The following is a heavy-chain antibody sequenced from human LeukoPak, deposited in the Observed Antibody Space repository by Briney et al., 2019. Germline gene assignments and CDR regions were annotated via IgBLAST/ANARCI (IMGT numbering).Heavy chain of an antibody. CDR3: ASQFWWAAVTGTALDC. J-gene: IGHJ4*02. CDR1: GFTFINNW. V-gene: IGHV3-7*05. D-gene: IGHD6-19*01. Sequence: GSLRLSCGASGFTFINNWMSWVRQAPGKGLEWVANIKEDGSEKYYVDSVTGRFTISRDNAKNSLYLQLNSLRAEDTAVYYCASQFWWAAVTGTALDCWGQGTLVTVSS. CDR2: IKEDGSEK.